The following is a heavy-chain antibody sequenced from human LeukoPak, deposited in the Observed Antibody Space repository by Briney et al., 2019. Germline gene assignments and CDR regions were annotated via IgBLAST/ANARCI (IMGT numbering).Heavy chain of an antibody. CDR2: IYYSGST. CDR1: GGSISSYY. D-gene: IGHD6-13*01. CDR3: ARSRAAAGTRMFDY. Sequence: SETLSLTCTVSGGSISSYYWNWIRQPPGKGLEWIGYIYYSGSTNYNPSLKSRVTISVDRSKNQFSLKLSSVTAADTAVYYCARSRAAAGTRMFDYWGQGTLVTVSS. V-gene: IGHV4-59*12. J-gene: IGHJ4*02.